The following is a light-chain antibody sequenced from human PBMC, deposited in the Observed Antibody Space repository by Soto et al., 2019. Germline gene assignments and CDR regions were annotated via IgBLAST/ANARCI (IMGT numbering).Light chain of an antibody. CDR1: SSGVGSYNL. J-gene: IGLJ1*01. Sequence: QSALTQPVSVSGSPGQPITISCTGTSSGVGSYNLVSWYQQHPGKAPKLMIYEVSNRPSGVSSRFSGSKSGNTASLTISGLQAEDEADYYCSSYTSSSTLFGTGTKLTVL. CDR3: SSYTSSSTL. V-gene: IGLV2-14*02. CDR2: EVS.